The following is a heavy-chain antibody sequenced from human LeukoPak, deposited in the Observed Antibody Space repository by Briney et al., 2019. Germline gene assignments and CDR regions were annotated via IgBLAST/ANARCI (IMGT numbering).Heavy chain of an antibody. CDR3: ARGSGSSSWYGDWFDP. V-gene: IGHV1-2*02. CDR2: INPNSGGT. D-gene: IGHD6-13*01. CDR1: GYTFTGYY. J-gene: IGHJ5*02. Sequence: ASVKVSCKASGYTFTGYYMHWVRQAPGQGLEWMGWINPNSGGTNYAQKFQGRVTMTRDTSISTAYMELSRLRSDDTAVYYCARGSGSSSWYGDWFDPWGQGTLVTVSS.